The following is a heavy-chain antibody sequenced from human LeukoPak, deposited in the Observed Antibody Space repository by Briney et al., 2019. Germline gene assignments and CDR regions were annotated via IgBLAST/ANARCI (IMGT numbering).Heavy chain of an antibody. CDR1: GGSISSYY. CDR3: ARGYKGANRATYNALLVS. D-gene: IGHD1-14*01. V-gene: IGHV4-59*01. CDR2: VYYSGST. Sequence: SETLSLTCTVYGGSISSYYWSWIRQPPGKGLEWIGFVYYSGSTNYNPSLKSRVTISVDTSKNQFSLKLSSVTAADTAVYYGARGYKGANRATYNALLVSGGQGPLVPSP. J-gene: IGHJ4*02.